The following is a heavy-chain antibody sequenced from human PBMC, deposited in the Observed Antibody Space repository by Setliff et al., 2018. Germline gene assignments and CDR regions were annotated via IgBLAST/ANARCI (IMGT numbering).Heavy chain of an antibody. J-gene: IGHJ4*02. CDR1: GGPINSDRYY. D-gene: IGHD3-22*01. CDR2: MYSSGST. Sequence: PSETLSLTCTVSGGPINSDRYYWGWIRQPPGKGLEWIGSMYSSGSTYYNPSLKSRVTISVDTSKNRFSLKLTSVSAADTAVYYCARRDSTGYYGYSFDFWGQGTLVTVSS. CDR3: ARRDSTGYYGYSFDF. V-gene: IGHV4-39*02.